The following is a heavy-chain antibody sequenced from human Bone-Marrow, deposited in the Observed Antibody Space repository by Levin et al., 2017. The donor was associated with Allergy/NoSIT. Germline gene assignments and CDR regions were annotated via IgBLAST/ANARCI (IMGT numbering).Heavy chain of an antibody. J-gene: IGHJ4*02. V-gene: IGHV3-15*04. CDR2: IERKTEGGTT. D-gene: IGHD4-17*01. Sequence: GGSLRLSCTASAFTFTNARMTWVRQAPGKGLEWIGFIERKTEGGTTDYAEPVKGRFTISRDDSKNTLYLQMNSLKTEDTAVYYCTSIDFGDSYWGQGTLVTVSS. CDR3: TSIDFGDSY. CDR1: AFTFTNAR.